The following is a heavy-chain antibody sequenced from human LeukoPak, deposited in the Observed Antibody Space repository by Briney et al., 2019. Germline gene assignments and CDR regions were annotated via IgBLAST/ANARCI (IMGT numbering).Heavy chain of an antibody. CDR2: IYYSGST. CDR3: ARGGSGYDTYYYYYMDV. D-gene: IGHD5-12*01. CDR1: GGSISSSSYY. Sequence: SETLSLTCTVSGGSISSSSYYRGWIRQPPGKGLEWIGSIYYSGSTYYNPSLKSRVTISVDTSKNQFSLKLSSVTAADTAVYYCARGGSGYDTYYYYYMDVWGKGTTVTISS. J-gene: IGHJ6*03. V-gene: IGHV4-39*07.